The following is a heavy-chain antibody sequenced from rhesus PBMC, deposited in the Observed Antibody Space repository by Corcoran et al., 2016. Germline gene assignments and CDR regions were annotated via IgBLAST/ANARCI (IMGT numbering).Heavy chain of an antibody. V-gene: IGHV3S4*01. D-gene: IGHD2-15*01. Sequence: EVQLVETGGGLVQPGGSLKLSCAASGFTFSSYGMSWVRQDPGKGLEWVSSISSASSYIYYADSVKGRFTIPRDNAKNSLSLQMNSLKTEDTAVYYCTSGVGPEYFEFWGQGALVTVSS. J-gene: IGHJ1*01. CDR1: GFTFSSYG. CDR2: ISSASSYI. CDR3: TSGVGPEYFEF.